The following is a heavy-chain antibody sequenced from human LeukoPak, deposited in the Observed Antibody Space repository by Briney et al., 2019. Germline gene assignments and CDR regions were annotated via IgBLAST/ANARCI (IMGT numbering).Heavy chain of an antibody. V-gene: IGHV4-59*01. D-gene: IGHD4/OR15-4a*01. CDR1: GHSISTYY. J-gene: IGHJ6*03. CDR3: ARAPGNDYYPYYYMDV. Sequence: SETLSLTCTVSGHSISTYYWSWIRQPPGKGLEWIGYIYYSGSTNYNPSLKSRVTISVDTSKNQFSLKVNSVTAADTAVYYCARAPGNDYYPYYYMDVWGKGTTVTVSS. CDR2: IYYSGST.